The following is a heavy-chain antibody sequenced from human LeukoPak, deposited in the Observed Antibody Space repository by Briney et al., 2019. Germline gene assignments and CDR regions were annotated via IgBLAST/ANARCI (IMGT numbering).Heavy chain of an antibody. CDR1: GGSVSSGSYY. D-gene: IGHD3-22*01. CDR2: IYYSGST. V-gene: IGHV4-61*01. J-gene: IGHJ4*02. Sequence: TSETLSLACTVSGGSVSSGSYYWSWIRQPPGKGLEWIGYIYYSGSTNYNPSLKSRVTISVDTSKNQFSLKLSSVTAADTAVYYCARGHGYYDSSGYYYPYYFDYWGQGTLATVSS. CDR3: ARGHGYYDSSGYYYPYYFDY.